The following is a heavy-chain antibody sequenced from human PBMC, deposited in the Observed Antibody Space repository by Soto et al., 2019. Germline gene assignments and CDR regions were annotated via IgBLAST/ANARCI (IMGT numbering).Heavy chain of an antibody. CDR3: AISGYSYGVFDY. J-gene: IGHJ4*02. V-gene: IGHV3-53*01. Sequence: GGSLRLSCAASGFTVSSNYMSWVRQAPGKGLEWVSVIYSGGSTYYADSVKGRFTIPRDNSKNTLYLQMNSLRAEDTAVYYCAISGYSYGVFDYWGQGTLVTVSS. CDR1: GFTVSSNY. CDR2: IYSGGST. D-gene: IGHD5-18*01.